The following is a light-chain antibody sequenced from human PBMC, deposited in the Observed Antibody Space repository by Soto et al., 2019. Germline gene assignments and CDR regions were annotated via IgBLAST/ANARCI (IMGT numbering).Light chain of an antibody. V-gene: IGKV3-20*01. CDR2: GTP. CDR3: QQYGSAPLT. J-gene: IGKJ4*01. Sequence: EIVLAQSPGTLSLSPGERATLSCRASQSVPNGYLAWYQQRPGQAPRVLISGTPNRATGIPDRFSGSGSGADFTLTISRLEPEDLAVYYCQQYGSAPLTFGGGTKVDIK. CDR1: QSVPNGY.